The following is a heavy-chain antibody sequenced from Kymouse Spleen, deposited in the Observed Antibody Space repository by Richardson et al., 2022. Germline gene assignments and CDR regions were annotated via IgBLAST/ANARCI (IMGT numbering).Heavy chain of an antibody. CDR1: GYSFTSYW. CDR2: IYPGDSDT. Sequence: EVQLVQSGAEVKKPGESLKISCKGSGYSFTSYWIGWVRQMPGKGLEWMGIIYPGDSDTRYSPSFQGQVTISADKSISTAYLQWSSLKASDTAMYYCARHARYYDILTGYYYYYYYGMDVWGQGTTVTVSS. J-gene: IGHJ6*02. D-gene: IGHD3-9*01. CDR3: ARHARYYDILTGYYYYYYYGMDV. V-gene: IGHV5-51*01.